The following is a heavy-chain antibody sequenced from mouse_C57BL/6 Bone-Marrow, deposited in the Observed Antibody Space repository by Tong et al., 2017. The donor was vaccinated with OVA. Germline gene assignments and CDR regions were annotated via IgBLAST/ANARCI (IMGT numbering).Heavy chain of an antibody. Sequence: EVQLQESGAELVRPGASVKLSCTASGFNIKDYYMHWVKQRPEQGLEWIGRIDPENGDTEYASKFQGKATITADTSSNTAYLQLSSLTSEDTAVYYCTTWGGIYYDYDEDYWGQGTTLTVSS. V-gene: IGHV14-1*01. J-gene: IGHJ2*01. CDR3: TTWGGIYYDYDEDY. CDR1: GFNIKDYY. CDR2: IDPENGDT. D-gene: IGHD2-4*01.